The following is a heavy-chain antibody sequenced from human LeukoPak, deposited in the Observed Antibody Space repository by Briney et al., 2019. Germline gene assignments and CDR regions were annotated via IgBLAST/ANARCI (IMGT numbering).Heavy chain of an antibody. Sequence: ASVKVSCKASGYTFSSYYIHWVRQAPGQGLDWMGIINPSSGSTTYAQKFQGRVTTTRDTSTSTVYMELSSLRSEDTAVYFCANERNGLDVWGQGTRVTVSS. CDR3: ANERNGLDV. V-gene: IGHV1-46*01. CDR2: INPSSGST. J-gene: IGHJ6*02. CDR1: GYTFSSYY. D-gene: IGHD1-1*01.